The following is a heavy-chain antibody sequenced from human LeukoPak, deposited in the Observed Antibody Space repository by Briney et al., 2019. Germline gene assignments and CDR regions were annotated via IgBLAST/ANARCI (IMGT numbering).Heavy chain of an antibody. V-gene: IGHV3-7*01. CDR3: VRDGGTDWYDP. D-gene: IGHD3-16*01. Sequence: GGSLRLSCAASGFTISDYWMTWVRQAPGKGLEWVANIKQDGVEKSYVDSVKGRFTISRDNANNSIFLQMNSLRVEDTAIYYCVRDGGTDWYDPWGLGTLVSVSS. J-gene: IGHJ5*02. CDR1: GFTISDYW. CDR2: IKQDGVEK.